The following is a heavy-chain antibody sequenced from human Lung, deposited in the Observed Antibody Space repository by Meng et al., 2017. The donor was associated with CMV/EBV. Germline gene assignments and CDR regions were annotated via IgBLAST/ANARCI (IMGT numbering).Heavy chain of an antibody. D-gene: IGHD2-15*01. CDR3: ASARGVVRYAFDI. J-gene: IGHJ3*02. CDR2: IDSEGSTT. CDR1: GFTFSTYW. Sequence: SCAASGFTFSTYWMHWVRQAPGKGLEWVSRIDSEGSTTNYADSVKGRFTISRDNAKNTLYLEMNSPRAEDTAVYYCASARGVVRYAFDIWGQGPMVTVSS. V-gene: IGHV3-74*01.